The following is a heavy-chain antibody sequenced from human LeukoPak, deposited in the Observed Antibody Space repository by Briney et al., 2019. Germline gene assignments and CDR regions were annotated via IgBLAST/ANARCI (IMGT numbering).Heavy chain of an antibody. J-gene: IGHJ4*02. CDR3: AKDRAGTPWAD. D-gene: IGHD1-1*01. V-gene: IGHV3-NL1*01. Sequence: PGGSLRLSCAASGFTFSSYWMHWVRQAPGKGLVWVSTINPGGITTYYADSVKGRFTISRDNSKNTVSLQMDSLRADDTAVYYCAKDRAGTPWADWGQGTLVTVSS. CDR2: INPGGITT. CDR1: GFTFSSYW.